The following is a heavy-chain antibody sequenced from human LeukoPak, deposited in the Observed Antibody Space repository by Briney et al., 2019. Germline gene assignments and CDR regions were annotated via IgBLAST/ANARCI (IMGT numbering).Heavy chain of an antibody. D-gene: IGHD1-26*01. J-gene: IGHJ4*02. Sequence: PGGSLRLSCEASGFTFSNYGMNWVRQAPGKGLEWVSYIRPKDGTTHYADSVKGRFTISRDNAKDSLSLQMTSLRAEDTAVYYCARVQLLTGDYWGQGTLVTVSS. CDR1: GFTFSNYG. V-gene: IGHV3-48*01. CDR2: IRPKDGTT. CDR3: ARVQLLTGDY.